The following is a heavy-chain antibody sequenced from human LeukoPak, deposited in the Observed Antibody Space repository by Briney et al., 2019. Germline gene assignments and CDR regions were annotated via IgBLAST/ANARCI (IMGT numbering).Heavy chain of an antibody. CDR2: IYSGGST. CDR1: GFTVSSNY. D-gene: IGHD3-10*01. J-gene: IGHJ6*02. CDR3: ATLWYYGMDV. V-gene: IGHV3-53*01. Sequence: GGSPRLSCAASGFTVSSNYMSWVRQAPGKGLEWVSVIYSGGSTYYADFVKGRFTISRDNSKNTLYLQMNSLRAEDTAVYYCATLWYYGMDVWGQGTTVTVSS.